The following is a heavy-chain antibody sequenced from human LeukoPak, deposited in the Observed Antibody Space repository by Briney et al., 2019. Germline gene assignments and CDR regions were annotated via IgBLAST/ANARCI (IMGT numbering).Heavy chain of an antibody. CDR1: GGSISSYY. CDR2: IYYSGSP. Sequence: SETLSLTCTVSGGSISSYYWSWIRQPPGKGLELIGYIYYSGSPNYNTSLRSRVTISVDTSKNQFSLKLSSVTAADTAVYYCARDAYGSGIYLDGGHARWGQGTLVTVSS. V-gene: IGHV4-59*01. D-gene: IGHD3-10*01. J-gene: IGHJ4*02. CDR3: ARDAYGSGIYLDGGHAR.